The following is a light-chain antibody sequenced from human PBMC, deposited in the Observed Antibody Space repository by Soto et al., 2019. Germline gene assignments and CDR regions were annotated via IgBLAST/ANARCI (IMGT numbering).Light chain of an antibody. CDR1: QSVSSSY. CDR3: QQYGSSPQT. CDR2: GSS. J-gene: IGKJ2*01. V-gene: IGKV3-20*01. Sequence: EIVLMQSPGILSLSPGERATLSCRASQSVSSSYLAWYQQKPGQAPRLLIDGSSSRATGIPDRFSGSGSGTDFTLTISRLEPEDFAVYYCQQYGSSPQTFGQGTKVEIK.